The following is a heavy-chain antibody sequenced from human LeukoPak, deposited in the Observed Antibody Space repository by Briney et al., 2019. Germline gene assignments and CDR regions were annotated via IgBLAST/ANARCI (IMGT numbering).Heavy chain of an antibody. V-gene: IGHV3-9*01. J-gene: IGHJ4*02. CDR1: GFTFSSYA. Sequence: GGSLRLSCAASGFTFSSYAMHWVRQAPGKGLEWVSGISWNSGSIGYADSVKGRFTISRDNAKNSLYLQMNSLRAEDTALYYCAKGQSLVATISSWGQGTLVTVSS. D-gene: IGHD5-12*01. CDR3: AKGQSLVATISS. CDR2: ISWNSGSI.